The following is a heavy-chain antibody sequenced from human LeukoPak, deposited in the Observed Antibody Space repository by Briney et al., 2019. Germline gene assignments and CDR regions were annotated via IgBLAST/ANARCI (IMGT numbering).Heavy chain of an antibody. D-gene: IGHD6-13*01. Sequence: GGSLRLSCVASGFTFSSYSMKWVRQAPGQGLEWVSCISSTSTYIYYADSVKGRFTISRDNANNSVYLQMNSLRAEDTAVYYCTRAVAAADFSPGYWGQGTLVTVSS. V-gene: IGHV3-21*01. J-gene: IGHJ4*02. CDR1: GFTFSSYS. CDR2: ISSTSTYI. CDR3: TRAVAAADFSPGY.